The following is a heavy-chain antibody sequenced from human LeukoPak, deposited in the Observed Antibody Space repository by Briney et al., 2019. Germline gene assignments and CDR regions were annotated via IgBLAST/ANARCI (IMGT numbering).Heavy chain of an antibody. V-gene: IGHV3-49*04. CDR3: TRGSEYQLPSADC. Sequence: GRSLRLSCTASGFTFGDYAMSWVRQAPGKGLEWVGFIRSKAYGGTTEYAASVKGRFTISRDDSKSIAYLQMNSLLTEDTAMYYCTRGSEYQLPSADCWGQGTLVTVSS. CDR1: GFTFGDYA. CDR2: IRSKAYGGTT. D-gene: IGHD2-2*01. J-gene: IGHJ4*02.